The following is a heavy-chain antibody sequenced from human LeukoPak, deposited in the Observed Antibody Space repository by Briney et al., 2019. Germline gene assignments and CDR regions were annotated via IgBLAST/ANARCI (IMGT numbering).Heavy chain of an antibody. D-gene: IGHD3-10*01. Sequence: SETLSLTCTVSGCSVSSGSYYWSWIRQPPGKGLEWIGYIYYSGSTNYNPSLKSRATISVDTSKNQFSLKLSSVTAADTAVYYCARETGDRVAFDIWGQGTMVTVSS. CDR3: ARETGDRVAFDI. J-gene: IGHJ3*02. V-gene: IGHV4-61*01. CDR2: IYYSGST. CDR1: GCSVSSGSYY.